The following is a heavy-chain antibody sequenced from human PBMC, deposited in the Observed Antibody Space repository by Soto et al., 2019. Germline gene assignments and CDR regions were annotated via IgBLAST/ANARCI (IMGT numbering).Heavy chain of an antibody. V-gene: IGHV3-11*01. CDR3: AREGNRFQP. CDR1: GFAFSDYY. CDR2: ISGTANTI. Sequence: QVQLVESGGGLVKPGGSPRLSCAASGFAFSDYYMSWIRQAPGKGLEWISYISGTANTIFYADSVKGRFTISRDNAKNSLYLQTNSLRAEDTAVYYCAREGNRFQPSGQGTLVTVSS. J-gene: IGHJ1*01. D-gene: IGHD3-10*01.